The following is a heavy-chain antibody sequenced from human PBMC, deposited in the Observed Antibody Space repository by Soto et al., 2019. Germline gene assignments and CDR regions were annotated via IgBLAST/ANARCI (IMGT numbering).Heavy chain of an antibody. CDR2: INPSGGST. CDR1: GYTFTSYY. J-gene: IGHJ4*02. V-gene: IGHV1-46*01. D-gene: IGHD3-22*01. CDR3: TRGGPLYYDSSGYYYYFDY. Sequence: ASVKVSCKAPGYTFTSYYIHWVRQAPGQGLEWMGIINPSGGSTTYVQNFQGRVTMTRDTSTSTVYMELSSLRSEDTAVYYCTRGGPLYYDSSGYYYYFDYWGQGTLVTVSS.